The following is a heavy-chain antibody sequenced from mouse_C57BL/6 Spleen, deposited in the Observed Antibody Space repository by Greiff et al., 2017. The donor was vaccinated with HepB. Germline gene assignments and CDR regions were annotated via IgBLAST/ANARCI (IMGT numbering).Heavy chain of an antibody. CDR2: IYPGGGDT. D-gene: IGHD4-1*01. CDR1: GYAFSSSW. Sequence: VQLQQSGPELVKPGASVKISCKASGYAFSSSWMNWVKQRPGKGLEWIGRIYPGGGDTNYNGKFKGKTTLTADKSSSTAYMQLSSLTSEDSAIYFCAQTGTDWYFDDWGTGTTVTVSS. J-gene: IGHJ1*03. CDR3: AQTGTDWYFDD. V-gene: IGHV1-82*01.